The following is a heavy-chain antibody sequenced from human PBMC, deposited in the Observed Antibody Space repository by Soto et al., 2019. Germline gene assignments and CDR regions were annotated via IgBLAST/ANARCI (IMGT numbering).Heavy chain of an antibody. J-gene: IGHJ4*02. CDR2: ITVGSGNT. CDR1: WDTMTRHG. Sequence: VEVACQVSWDTMTRHGLTWVGQAPGQGPEWMGWITVGSGNTHYAQKFQGRVSMTTDTSTSTAYMELWCLRSDDTAVYYCARPSSYGSYYYCGLWGQGTPVTVSS. V-gene: IGHV1-18*04. D-gene: IGHD1-26*01. CDR3: ARPSSYGSYYYCGL.